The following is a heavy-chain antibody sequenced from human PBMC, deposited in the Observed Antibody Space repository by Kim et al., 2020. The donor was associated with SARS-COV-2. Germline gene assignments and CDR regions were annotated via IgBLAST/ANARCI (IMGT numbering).Heavy chain of an antibody. J-gene: IGHJ4*01. CDR3: ARGAPDDIAYFDS. CDR1: GFNVSTNY. CDR2: IYAGGST. Sequence: GGSLRLSCVASGFNVSTNYISWVRQAPGKGPEWVSIIYAGGSTYYADALQGRFTISRDDSKNTVHLQLNNLRLDDTAVYYCARGAPDDIAYFDSWGHGSLVTVSS. D-gene: IGHD2-21*01. V-gene: IGHV3-53*01.